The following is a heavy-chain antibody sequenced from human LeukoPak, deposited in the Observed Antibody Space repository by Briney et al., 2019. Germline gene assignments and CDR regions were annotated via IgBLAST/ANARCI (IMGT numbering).Heavy chain of an antibody. D-gene: IGHD3-10*01. CDR3: ARDSNPTGNAFDI. J-gene: IGHJ3*02. Sequence: PGGSLRLSCTASGFSFSSPGMNWVRQAPGKGLEWVSSINGESTFKVYADSVKGRFTISRDNARNSLYLQMNSLKTEDTAVYYCARDSNPTGNAFDIWGQGTMVTVSS. CDR2: INGESTFK. V-gene: IGHV3-21*04. CDR1: GFSFSSPG.